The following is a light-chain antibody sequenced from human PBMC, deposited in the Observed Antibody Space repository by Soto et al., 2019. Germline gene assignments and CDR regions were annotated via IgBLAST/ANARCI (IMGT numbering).Light chain of an antibody. Sequence: DIQLTPSPSFLSPSVGDRVTITCRASQGISSYLALYQQKPGKAPKLLIYAASTLQSGVPSRFSGSGSATEFTLTISSLQPEDFATYYCQQLNSYLLFGGGTKV. V-gene: IGKV1-9*01. CDR1: QGISSY. CDR2: AAS. CDR3: QQLNSYLL. J-gene: IGKJ4*01.